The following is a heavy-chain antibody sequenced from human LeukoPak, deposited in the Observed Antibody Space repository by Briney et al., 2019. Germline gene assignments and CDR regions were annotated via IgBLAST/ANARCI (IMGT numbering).Heavy chain of an antibody. CDR2: INHSGST. D-gene: IGHD4-23*01. CDR3: ARRTTVVTPADGMDV. V-gene: IGHV4-34*01. CDR1: GGSFSGYY. J-gene: IGHJ6*02. Sequence: PSETLSLTCAVYGGSFSGYYWSWIRQPPGKGLEWIGEINHSGSTNYNPSLKSRVTISVDTSKNQFSLKLSSVTAADTAVYYCARRTTVVTPADGMDVWGQGTTVTVSS.